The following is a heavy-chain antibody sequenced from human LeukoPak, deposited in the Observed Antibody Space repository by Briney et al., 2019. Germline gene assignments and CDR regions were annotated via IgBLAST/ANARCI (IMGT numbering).Heavy chain of an antibody. V-gene: IGHV4-38-2*02. D-gene: IGHD7-27*01. J-gene: IGHJ4*02. CDR2: IYHSGST. Sequence: SETLSLTCTVSGYSISSGYYWGWIRQPPGKGLEWIGSIYHSGSTYYNPSLKSRVTISVDTSKNQFSLKLSSVTAADTAVYYCARGFRGDNFDYWGQGTLVTVSS. CDR3: ARGFRGDNFDY. CDR1: GYSISSGYY.